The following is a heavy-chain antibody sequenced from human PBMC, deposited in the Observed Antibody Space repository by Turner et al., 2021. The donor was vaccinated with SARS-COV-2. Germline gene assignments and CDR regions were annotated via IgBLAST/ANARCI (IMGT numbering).Heavy chain of an antibody. CDR1: GFTFSSYW. CDR3: ASEVGYYGSGSTNWFDP. CDR2: INSDGSST. Sequence: EVQLVESGGGLVQPGGSLRLSCAASGFTFSSYWMHWVRQAPGKGLVWVSRINSDGSSTSYADSVKGRSTISRDNAKNTLYLQMNSLRAEDTAVYYCASEVGYYGSGSTNWFDPWGQGTLVTVSS. V-gene: IGHV3-74*01. J-gene: IGHJ5*02. D-gene: IGHD3-10*01.